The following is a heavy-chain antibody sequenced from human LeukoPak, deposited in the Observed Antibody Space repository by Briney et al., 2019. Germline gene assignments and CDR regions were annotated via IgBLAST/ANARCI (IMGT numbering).Heavy chain of an antibody. J-gene: IGHJ4*02. CDR1: GFTFSGSA. D-gene: IGHD2-2*01. CDR3: TRWDCTTTGCYPFDY. CDR2: IRDKANSYAT. Sequence: GGSLRLSCAASGFTFSGSAIHWVRQAFGKGLEWVGRIRDKANSYATAYIASVKGRFTISRDDSKNTAYLQMSSLKTEDTAVYYCTRWDCTTTGCYPFDYWGQGTLVTVSS. V-gene: IGHV3-73*01.